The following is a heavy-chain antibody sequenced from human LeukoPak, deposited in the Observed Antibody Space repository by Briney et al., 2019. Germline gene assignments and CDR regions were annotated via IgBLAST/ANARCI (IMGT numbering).Heavy chain of an antibody. Sequence: GRSLRLSCAASGFTFSSYAMHWVHQAPGKGLEWVAVISYDGSNKYYADSVKGRFTISRDNSKNTLYLQMNSLRAEDTAVYYCARGGEDIVVVTASAYYYYYMDVWGKGTTVTVSS. CDR3: ARGGEDIVVVTASAYYYYYMDV. D-gene: IGHD2-21*02. CDR2: ISYDGSNK. V-gene: IGHV3-30*04. CDR1: GFTFSSYA. J-gene: IGHJ6*03.